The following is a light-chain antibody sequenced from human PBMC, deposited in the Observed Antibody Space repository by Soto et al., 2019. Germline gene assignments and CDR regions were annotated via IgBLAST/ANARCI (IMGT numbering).Light chain of an antibody. CDR2: KTS. V-gene: IGKV1-5*03. Sequence: DIQMTQSPSTLSASVGDRVTITCRASQRIGVWLAWYQQKPGTAPKRLISKTSTVDSGVPLRFSGSGSGPEFTLTLSSLQPDDLATYYCQQYINYFRTFGQGTKVEIK. J-gene: IGKJ1*01. CDR1: QRIGVW. CDR3: QQYINYFRT.